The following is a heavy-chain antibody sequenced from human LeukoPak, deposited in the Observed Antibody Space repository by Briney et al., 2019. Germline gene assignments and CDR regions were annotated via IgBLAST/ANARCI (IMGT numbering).Heavy chain of an antibody. CDR1: GFTVSRNY. V-gene: IGHV3-53*01. J-gene: IGHJ3*02. CDR3: ARDHDILTAAFDI. CDR2: IYSGGST. D-gene: IGHD3-9*01. Sequence: GGSLRLSCAASGFTVSRNYMSWVREAPGKGLECVSVIYSGGSTYYADSVKGRFTIPRDNSKNTLYLQMNSLRAEDTAVYYCARDHDILTAAFDIWGRGTMVTVSS.